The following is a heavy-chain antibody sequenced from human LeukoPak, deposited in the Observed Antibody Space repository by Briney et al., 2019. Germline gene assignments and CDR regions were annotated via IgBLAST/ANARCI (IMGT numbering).Heavy chain of an antibody. CDR3: SSYYGSGSYYKVAFDI. CDR1: GGSFSGYY. Sequence: PSETLSLTCAVYGGSFSGYYCSWIRQPPGKGLEWIGEINHSGSTNYNPSLKSRVTISVDTSKNQFSLKLSSVTAADTAVYYCSSYYGSGSYYKVAFDIWGQGTMVTVSS. CDR2: INHSGST. D-gene: IGHD3-10*01. V-gene: IGHV4-34*01. J-gene: IGHJ3*02.